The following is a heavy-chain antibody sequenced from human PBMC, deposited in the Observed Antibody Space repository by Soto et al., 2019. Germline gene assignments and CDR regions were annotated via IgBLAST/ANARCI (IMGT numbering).Heavy chain of an antibody. D-gene: IGHD7-27*01. V-gene: IGHV4-61*01. CDR1: GGSVRTGSYH. CDR2: IPNNGSP. CDR3: ARIGWGGDS. J-gene: IGHJ4*02. Sequence: PSETLSLTCSVSGGSVRTGSYHWSWIRQPPGKGLEWIGFIPNNGSPDYNPSLKSRVVVSIDRSKNQFSLKVNSVTAADTAVYFCARIGWGGDSWGQGTLGTVSS.